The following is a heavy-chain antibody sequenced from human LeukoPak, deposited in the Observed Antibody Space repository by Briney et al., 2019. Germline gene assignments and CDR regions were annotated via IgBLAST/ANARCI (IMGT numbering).Heavy chain of an antibody. V-gene: IGHV1-18*01. CDR3: ARVLRYDFWSAYYFRY. D-gene: IGHD3-3*01. CDR2: ISTYNGNT. J-gene: IGHJ4*02. CDR1: GYTFISYD. Sequence: ASVKVSCKASGYTFISYDISWVRQAPGQGLECMAWISTYNGNTNYAQKVQGRATMTTDTSTSTAYVELRSLRSDDTAVYYCARVLRYDFWSAYYFRYWGQGTLVTVSS.